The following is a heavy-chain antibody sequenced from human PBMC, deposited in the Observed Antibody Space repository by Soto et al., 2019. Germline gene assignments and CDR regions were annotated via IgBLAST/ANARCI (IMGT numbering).Heavy chain of an antibody. CDR3: VQRQGFGELAD. D-gene: IGHD3-10*01. CDR2: IYWNDNT. V-gene: IGHV2-5*01. CDR1: GFSLRTNGVG. J-gene: IGHJ4*02. Sequence: QITLKESGPTLVKPTQTLTLTCTFSGFSLRTNGVGVGWIRQPPGQALEWLALIYWNDNTIYSTSLMSRLTITKDTSKKQVVLTMTNMDPVDTATYYCVQRQGFGELADWGQGTLVTVSS.